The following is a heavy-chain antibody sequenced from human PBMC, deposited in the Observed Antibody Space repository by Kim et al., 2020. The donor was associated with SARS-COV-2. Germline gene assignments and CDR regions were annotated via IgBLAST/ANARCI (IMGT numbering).Heavy chain of an antibody. J-gene: IGHJ4*02. D-gene: IGHD4-4*01. Sequence: GRTNYNPSLKSRVTISVDTSKNQFSLKLSSVTAADTAVYYCARVSVTFDYWGQGTLVTVSS. CDR3: ARVSVTFDY. V-gene: IGHV4-34*01. CDR2: GRT.